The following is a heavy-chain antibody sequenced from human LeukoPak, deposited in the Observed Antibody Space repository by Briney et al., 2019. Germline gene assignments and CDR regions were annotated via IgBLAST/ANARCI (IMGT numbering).Heavy chain of an antibody. J-gene: IGHJ3*02. D-gene: IGHD3-22*01. CDR1: GGSISSGSYY. CDR3: ARDGYSSGYPGAFDI. V-gene: IGHV4-61*02. CDR2: IYTSGST. Sequence: PSETLSLTCTVSGGSISSGSYYWSWIRQPAGKGLEWIGRIYTSGSTNYNPSLKSRVTISVDTSKNQFSLKLSSATAADTAVYYCARDGYSSGYPGAFDIWGQGTMVTVSS.